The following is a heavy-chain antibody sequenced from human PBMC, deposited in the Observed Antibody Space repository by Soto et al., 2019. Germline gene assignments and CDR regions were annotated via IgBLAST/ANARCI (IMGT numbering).Heavy chain of an antibody. CDR3: AKDPLLWFGGGYFDY. D-gene: IGHD3-10*01. J-gene: IGHJ4*02. Sequence: GGSLRLSCAASGFTFSSYAMSWVRQAPGKGLEWVSAISGSGGSTYYADSVKGRFTISRDNSKNTLDLQMNSLRAEDTAVYYCAKDPLLWFGGGYFDYWGQGTLVTVSS. CDR1: GFTFSSYA. CDR2: ISGSGGST. V-gene: IGHV3-23*01.